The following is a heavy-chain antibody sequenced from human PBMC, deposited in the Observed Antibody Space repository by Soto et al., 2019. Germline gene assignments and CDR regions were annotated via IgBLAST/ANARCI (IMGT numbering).Heavy chain of an antibody. D-gene: IGHD2-21*02. CDR1: GLTFSRNA. Sequence: EVQLLESGRGLVRAGGSLRLSCAAYGLTFSRNAMSWVRQAPGKGLEWVSTISGNGRVTYYTDSVKGRFTISRDNSNNTVYMQMNSLRAEDTAVYYCANRGDDIKFFQHWGQGTLVTVSS. CDR3: ANRGDDIKFFQH. CDR2: ISGNGRVT. J-gene: IGHJ1*01. V-gene: IGHV3-23*01.